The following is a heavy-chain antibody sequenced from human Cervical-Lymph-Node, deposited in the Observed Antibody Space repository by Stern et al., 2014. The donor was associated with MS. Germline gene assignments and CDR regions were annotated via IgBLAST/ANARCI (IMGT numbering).Heavy chain of an antibody. CDR1: GFTFSDYY. CDR3: ARAKVGARATFDY. D-gene: IGHD1-26*01. CDR2: ISSSSSYT. Sequence: QVQLVQSGGGLVKPGGSLRLSCAASGFTFSDYYMSWIRQAPGKGLEWVSYISSSSSYTNYADSVKGRFTISRDNAKNSLYLQMNSLRAEDTAVYYCARAKVGARATFDYWGQGTLVTVSS. V-gene: IGHV3-11*06. J-gene: IGHJ4*02.